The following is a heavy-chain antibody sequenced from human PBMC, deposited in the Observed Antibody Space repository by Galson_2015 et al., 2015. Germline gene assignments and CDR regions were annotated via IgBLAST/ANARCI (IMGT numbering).Heavy chain of an antibody. V-gene: IGHV3-64D*08. CDR3: VKDDTAMVTEFDY. Sequence: SLRLSCAASGFTFSSYAMHWVRQAPGKGLEYVSAISSNGGSTYYADSVKGRFTISRDNSKNTLYLQMSSLRAEDTAVYYCVKDDTAMVTEFDYWGQGTLVTVSS. CDR2: ISSNGGST. CDR1: GFTFSSYA. J-gene: IGHJ4*02. D-gene: IGHD5-18*01.